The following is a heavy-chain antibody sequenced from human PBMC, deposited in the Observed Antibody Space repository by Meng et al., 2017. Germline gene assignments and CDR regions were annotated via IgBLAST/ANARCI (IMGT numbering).Heavy chain of an antibody. V-gene: IGHV4-34*01. J-gene: IGHJ3*02. CDR1: GGSFSGYY. Sequence: SETLSLTCAVYGGSFSGYYWSWIRQPPGKGLEWIGEINHSGSTNYNPSLKSRVTISVDTSKNQFSLKLSPVTAADTAVYYCARGPPASDYVWGSYRATPARAFDIWGQGTMVTVSS. CDR3: ARGPPASDYVWGSYRATPARAFDI. CDR2: INHSGST. D-gene: IGHD3-16*02.